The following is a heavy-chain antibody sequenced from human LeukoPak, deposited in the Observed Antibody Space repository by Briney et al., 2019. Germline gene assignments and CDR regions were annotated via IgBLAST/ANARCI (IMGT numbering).Heavy chain of an antibody. J-gene: IGHJ4*02. CDR3: AKERDGYNPLNY. Sequence: AGGSLRLSCAASGFTFSSYGMHWVRQAPGKGLEWVAFIRYDGSNKYYADSVKGRFTISRDNSKNTLYLQMNSLRAEDTAVYYCAKERDGYNPLNYWGQGTLVTVSS. V-gene: IGHV3-30*02. CDR1: GFTFSSYG. D-gene: IGHD5-24*01. CDR2: IRYDGSNK.